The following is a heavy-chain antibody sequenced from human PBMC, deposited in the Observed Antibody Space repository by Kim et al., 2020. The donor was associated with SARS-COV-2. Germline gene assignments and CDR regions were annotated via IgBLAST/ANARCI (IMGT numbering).Heavy chain of an antibody. D-gene: IGHD3-10*01. Sequence: AASGFTFNNYAMSWVRQAPGRGLEWVSAISGSGSSTYYADSVRGRFTISRDNSKNTLYLQMSSLRAEDTAVYYCASPPITLVRGVVAIWFAPWGQGTLVTVSS. V-gene: IGHV3-23*01. CDR3: ASPPITLVRGVVAIWFAP. CDR1: GFTFNNYA. CDR2: ISGSGSST. J-gene: IGHJ5*02.